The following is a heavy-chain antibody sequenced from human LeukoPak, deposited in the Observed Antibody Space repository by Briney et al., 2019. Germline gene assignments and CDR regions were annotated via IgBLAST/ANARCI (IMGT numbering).Heavy chain of an antibody. V-gene: IGHV1-2*06. CDR2: INPNSGGT. D-gene: IGHD3-22*01. CDR3: ARVLGGSGYYPLYY. CDR1: GCTFTGYY. Sequence: ASVKVSCKASGCTFTGYYMHWVRQAPGQGLEWMGRINPNSGGTNYAQKFQGRVTMTRDTSISTAYMELSRLRSDDTAVYYCARVLGGSGYYPLYYWGQGTLVTVSS. J-gene: IGHJ4*02.